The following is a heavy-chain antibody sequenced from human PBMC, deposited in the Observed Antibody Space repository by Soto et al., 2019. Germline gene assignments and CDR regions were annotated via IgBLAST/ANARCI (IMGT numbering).Heavy chain of an antibody. CDR1: GFSFSDST. V-gene: IGHV3-73*02. CDR2: IRDRTTSYAT. Sequence: EVQLVESGGGLVQPGGSLTLSCVASGFSFSDSTIYWVRQASGKGLEWVGRIRDRTTSYATGYAASVEGRFTMSRDDSKSTAFLQMNSLRTEDTAVYFCSSYSGEGISRRRLDPWGQGTLVTVSS. D-gene: IGHD1-26*01. CDR3: SSYSGEGISRRRLDP. J-gene: IGHJ5*02.